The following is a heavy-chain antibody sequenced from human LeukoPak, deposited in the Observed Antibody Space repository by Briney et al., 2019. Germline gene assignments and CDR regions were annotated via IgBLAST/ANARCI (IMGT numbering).Heavy chain of an antibody. V-gene: IGHV4-39*01. Sequence: NTGGSLRLSCAASGFTVSNNYMSWVRQAPGKGLEWIGSIFYSGSTYYNPSLKSPVTISADMSKNYFSLRLSSVTAADTATYYCARHRRYYGSGSYYSDFDSWGQGILVTVSS. D-gene: IGHD3-10*01. CDR2: IFYSGST. CDR3: ARHRRYYGSGSYYSDFDS. J-gene: IGHJ4*02. CDR1: GFTVSNNY.